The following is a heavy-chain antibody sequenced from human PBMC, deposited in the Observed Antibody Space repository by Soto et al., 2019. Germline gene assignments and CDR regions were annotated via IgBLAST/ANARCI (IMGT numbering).Heavy chain of an antibody. V-gene: IGHV3-48*01. CDR1: AFTFSSNS. Sequence: EVQLVESGGGLVQPGGSLRPSCAASAFTFSSNSMTWVRQAPGKGREWVSYISSSSSTIYYADSVKGRFTFSRDNAKNSLYLQMNSLRAEDTAVYYCAGIVVVPAAMQYYYYYYGMDVWGQGTTVTVSS. CDR3: AGIVVVPAAMQYYYYYYGMDV. D-gene: IGHD2-2*01. J-gene: IGHJ6*02. CDR2: ISSSSSTI.